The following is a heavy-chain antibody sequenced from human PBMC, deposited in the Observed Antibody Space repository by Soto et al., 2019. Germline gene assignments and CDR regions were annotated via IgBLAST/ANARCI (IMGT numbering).Heavy chain of an antibody. Sequence: PGESLKISCKGSGYSFTSYWIGWVRQMPGKGLEWMGIIYPGDSDTRYSPSFQGQVTISADKSISTAYLQWSSLKASDTAMYYCARLGDVVVPAAISGFYYYYGMDVWGQGTTVTVSS. D-gene: IGHD2-2*01. CDR2: IYPGDSDT. CDR3: ARLGDVVVPAAISGFYYYYGMDV. V-gene: IGHV5-51*01. J-gene: IGHJ6*02. CDR1: GYSFTSYW.